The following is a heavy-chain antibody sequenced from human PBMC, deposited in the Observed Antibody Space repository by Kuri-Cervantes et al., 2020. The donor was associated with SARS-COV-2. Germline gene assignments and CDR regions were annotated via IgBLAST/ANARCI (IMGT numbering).Heavy chain of an antibody. CDR3: ATPAPEYGGNSGGWVF. CDR2: ISSSSSTI. Sequence: GGSLRLSCETSGFTFNAYWMTWVRQAPGKGLEWVSYISSSSSTIYYADSVKGRFTISRDNAKNSLYLQMNSLRAEDTAVYYCATPAPEYGGNSGGWVFWGQGTLVTVSS. CDR1: GFTFNAYW. V-gene: IGHV3-48*01. D-gene: IGHD4-23*01. J-gene: IGHJ4*02.